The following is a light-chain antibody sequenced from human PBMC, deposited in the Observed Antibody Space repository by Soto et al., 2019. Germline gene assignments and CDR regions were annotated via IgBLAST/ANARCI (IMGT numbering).Light chain of an antibody. J-gene: IGKJ2*01. CDR3: LQYNTYPYT. Sequence: DIQMTQSPSTLSAFVGDRVTITCRASQRISTWLAWYQQKPGKAPKLLIYKASSLQSGVASRFSGSGSGTEFTLTISSLQPDDFATYYCLQYNTYPYTFGQGTKLEIK. V-gene: IGKV1-5*03. CDR1: QRISTW. CDR2: KAS.